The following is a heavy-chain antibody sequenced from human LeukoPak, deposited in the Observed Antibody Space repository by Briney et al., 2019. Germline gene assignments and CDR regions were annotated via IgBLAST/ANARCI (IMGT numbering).Heavy chain of an antibody. CDR3: AKGFGVAGPGYFQH. Sequence: GSLRLSCAASGFTLRSYAMSWVRQAPGKGVGWVSAISGSCGSTYHADSVKGRFPISRGNSKNTLYLQMNSLRAEDTAVYYCAKGFGVAGPGYFQHWGQGTLVTVSS. V-gene: IGHV3-23*01. CDR2: ISGSCGST. CDR1: GFTLRSYA. D-gene: IGHD6-19*01. J-gene: IGHJ1*01.